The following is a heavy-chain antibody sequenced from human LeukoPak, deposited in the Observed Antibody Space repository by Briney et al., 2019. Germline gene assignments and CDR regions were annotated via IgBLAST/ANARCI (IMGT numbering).Heavy chain of an antibody. V-gene: IGHV3-48*01. CDR1: GFTFNTYS. D-gene: IGHD2-2*01. J-gene: IGHJ4*02. CDR3: ATDCSSASCFDY. CDR2: LSSSSSTI. Sequence: GGSLRLSCAASGFTFNTYSMNWVRQAPGKGLEWVSYLSSSSSTIYCADSVKGRFTISRDNAKNSLYLQMNSLRAEDTAVYFCATDCSSASCFDYWGQGTLVTVSS.